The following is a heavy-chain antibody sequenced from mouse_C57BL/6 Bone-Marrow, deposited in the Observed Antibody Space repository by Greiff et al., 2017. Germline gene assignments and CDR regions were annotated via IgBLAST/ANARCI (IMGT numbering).Heavy chain of an antibody. CDR2: IYPGSGST. CDR1: GYTFTSYG. J-gene: IGHJ1*03. V-gene: IGHV1-81*01. CDR3: ARPYYSNYWYFDV. Sequence: VQLQQSGAELARPGASVKLSCKASGYTFTSYGISWVKQRTGQGLEWIGDIYPGSGSTNYNEKFKSKATLTVDTSSSTAYMQLSSLTSEDSAVYYCARPYYSNYWYFDVWGTGTTVTVSS. D-gene: IGHD2-5*01.